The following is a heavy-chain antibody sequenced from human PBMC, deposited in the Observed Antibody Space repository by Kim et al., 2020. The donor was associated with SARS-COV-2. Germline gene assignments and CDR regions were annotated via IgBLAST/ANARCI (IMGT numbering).Heavy chain of an antibody. Sequence: NYAQNLQGRVTMTTDTTTSTAFLELRGLRSDDTAVYFCARDRGYGDDTFDYWGQGTLVTVAS. CDR3: ARDRGYGDDTFDY. V-gene: IGHV1-18*01. D-gene: IGHD4-17*01. J-gene: IGHJ4*02.